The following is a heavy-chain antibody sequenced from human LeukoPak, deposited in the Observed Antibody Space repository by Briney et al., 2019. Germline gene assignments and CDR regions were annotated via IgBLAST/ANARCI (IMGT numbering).Heavy chain of an antibody. CDR1: GGSISTKNYY. Sequence: SETLSLTCSVSGGSISTKNYYWGRIRQPPGKGLEWIGSIYYSGSTYYNPSLKSRVTISIDTSKNQFSLNLSSVSAADRAVYFCASKIGEGAFDIWGQGRMVTVSS. D-gene: IGHD3-16*01. CDR2: IYYSGST. J-gene: IGHJ3*02. V-gene: IGHV4-39*01. CDR3: ASKIGEGAFDI.